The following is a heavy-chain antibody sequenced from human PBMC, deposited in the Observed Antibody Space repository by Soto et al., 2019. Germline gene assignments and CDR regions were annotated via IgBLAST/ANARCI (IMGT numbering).Heavy chain of an antibody. CDR2: ISGSGGST. CDR3: AKDRQYSSSSYYYYGMDV. D-gene: IGHD6-13*01. Sequence: PGGSLRLSCAASGFTFSSYAMSWVRQAPGKGLEWVSAISGSGGSTYYADSVKGRFTISRDNSKNTLYLQMNSLRAEDTAVYYCAKDRQYSSSSYYYYGMDVWGQGTTVTVSS. J-gene: IGHJ6*02. V-gene: IGHV3-23*01. CDR1: GFTFSSYA.